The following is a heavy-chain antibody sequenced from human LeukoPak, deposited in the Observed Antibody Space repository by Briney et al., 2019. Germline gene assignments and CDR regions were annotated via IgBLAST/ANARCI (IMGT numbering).Heavy chain of an antibody. J-gene: IGHJ4*02. CDR3: VRYSASYYYFEY. CDR2: IYHTGTT. Sequence: SETLSLTCTVSGYSISSGYYWGWIRQPPGKGLEWIGNIYHTGTTYYNLSLKSRVTMSVDTSKNQFSLKLSSVTAADTAVYYCVRYSASYYYFEYWGQGTLVTVSS. V-gene: IGHV4-38-2*02. D-gene: IGHD6-6*01. CDR1: GYSISSGYY.